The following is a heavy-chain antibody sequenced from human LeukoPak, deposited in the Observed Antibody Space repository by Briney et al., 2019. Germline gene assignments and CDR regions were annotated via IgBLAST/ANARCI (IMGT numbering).Heavy chain of an antibody. CDR3: ARGRAHDAFDI. CDR2: ISSSSSYI. Sequence: PGGSLRLSCAASGFTFSSYSMNWVRQAPGKGLEWVSSISSSSSYIYYADSGKGRFTIYRENAKNSLYLQMNSLRAEDTAVYYCARGRAHDAFDIWGQGTMVTVSS. V-gene: IGHV3-21*01. CDR1: GFTFSSYS. J-gene: IGHJ3*02.